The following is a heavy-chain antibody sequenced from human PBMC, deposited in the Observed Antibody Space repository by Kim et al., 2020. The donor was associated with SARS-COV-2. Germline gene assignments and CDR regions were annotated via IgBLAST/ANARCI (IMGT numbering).Heavy chain of an antibody. CDR3: ATSAAAGRLYWFDP. V-gene: IGHV1-24*01. Sequence: AQKFQGRVTMNEDTSTDTAYMELSSLRSEDTAVYYCATSAAAGRLYWFDPWGQGTLVTVSS. J-gene: IGHJ5*02. D-gene: IGHD6-13*01.